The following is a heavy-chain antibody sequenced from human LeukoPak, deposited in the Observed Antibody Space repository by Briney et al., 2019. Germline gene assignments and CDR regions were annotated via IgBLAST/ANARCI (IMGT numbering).Heavy chain of an antibody. V-gene: IGHV4-4*09. CDR3: ARSYYDSSGYYGRTYYYGMDV. CDR2: IYTSGSA. Sequence: SETLSLTSTLSGGTISSYDTSWIRQPPRQGREWIGYIYTSGSANYNPSVKSRVTISVDTSKNQFSLKLSSVTAADTAVYYCARSYYDSSGYYGRTYYYGMDVWGQGTTVTVSS. J-gene: IGHJ6*02. D-gene: IGHD3-22*01. CDR1: GGTISSYD.